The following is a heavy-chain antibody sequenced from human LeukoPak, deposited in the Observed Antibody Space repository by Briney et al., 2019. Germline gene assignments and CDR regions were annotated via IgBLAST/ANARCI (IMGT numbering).Heavy chain of an antibody. Sequence: PGGSLRPSCAASGFTFSSYGMNWVRQAPGKGLEWVSYISSSSSTIYYADSVKGRFTISRDNAKNSLYLQMNSLRAEDTAVYYCAELGITMIGGVWGKGTTVTISS. D-gene: IGHD3-10*02. CDR2: ISSSSSTI. V-gene: IGHV3-48*01. CDR3: AELGITMIGGV. CDR1: GFTFSSYG. J-gene: IGHJ6*04.